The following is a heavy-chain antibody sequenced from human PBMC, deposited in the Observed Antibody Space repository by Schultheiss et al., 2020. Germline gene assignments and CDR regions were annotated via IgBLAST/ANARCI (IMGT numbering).Heavy chain of an antibody. V-gene: IGHV3-48*04. CDR1: GFNFSNSG. CDR2: ISSSGSTI. J-gene: IGHJ4*02. CDR3: AKDLDSSGYYPDY. Sequence: GGSLRLSCAASGFNFSNSGMHWVRQAPGTGLEWVSYISSSGSTIYYADSVKGRFTISRDNAKNSLYLQMNSLRAEDTALYYCAKDLDSSGYYPDYWGQGTLVTVSS. D-gene: IGHD3-22*01.